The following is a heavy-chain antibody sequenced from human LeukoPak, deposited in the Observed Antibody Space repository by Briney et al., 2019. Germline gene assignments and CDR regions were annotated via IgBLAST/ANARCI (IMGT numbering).Heavy chain of an antibody. J-gene: IGHJ5*02. D-gene: IGHD2-15*01. CDR1: GYTFTGYY. V-gene: IGHV1-2*06. Sequence: ASVKVSCKASGYTFTGYYIYWVRQAPGQGLEWMGRINPNSGGTDYAQNFQGRVTMTRDTSISTAYMELSRLRSDDTAVYYCARGYCSGGTCYLVENWLDPWGQGTLVTVSS. CDR3: ARGYCSGGTCYLVENWLDP. CDR2: INPNSGGT.